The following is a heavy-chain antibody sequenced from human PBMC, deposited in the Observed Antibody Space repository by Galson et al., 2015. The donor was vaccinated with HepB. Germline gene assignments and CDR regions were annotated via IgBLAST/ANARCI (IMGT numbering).Heavy chain of an antibody. V-gene: IGHV3-7*01. Sequence: SLRLSCAASGFTFSSYWMSWVRQAPGKGLEWVANIKQDGSEKYYVDSVKGRFTISRDNAKNSLYLQMNSLRAEDTAVYYCARVVVVPAAANWFDPWGQGTLVTVSS. CDR1: GFTFSSYW. J-gene: IGHJ5*02. D-gene: IGHD2-2*01. CDR2: IKQDGSEK. CDR3: ARVVVVPAAANWFDP.